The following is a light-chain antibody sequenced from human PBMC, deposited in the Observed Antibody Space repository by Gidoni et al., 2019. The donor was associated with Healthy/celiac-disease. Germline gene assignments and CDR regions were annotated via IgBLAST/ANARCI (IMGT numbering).Light chain of an antibody. Sequence: DIQLTPSPSFLSASVGDRVTITCRASQGISSYLAWYQQKPGKAPKLLIYAASTLQSGVPSRFSGSGSGTEFTLTISSLQPEDFATYYCQQLNSYPYTFXQXTKLEIK. CDR1: QGISSY. CDR3: QQLNSYPYT. CDR2: AAS. J-gene: IGKJ2*01. V-gene: IGKV1-9*01.